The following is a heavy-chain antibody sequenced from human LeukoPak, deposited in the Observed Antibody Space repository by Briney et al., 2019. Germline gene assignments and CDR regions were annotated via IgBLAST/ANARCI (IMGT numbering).Heavy chain of an antibody. CDR2: ISGSGGST. CDR1: GFTFSRHA. Sequence: GGSLRLSCAASGFTFSRHAMNWVRQAPGKGLEWVSAISGSGGSTYYADSVKGRFTISRDNAKNSLYLQINSLRAEDTAVYYCARSSYSSSSSVWGQGTMVTVSS. V-gene: IGHV3-23*01. J-gene: IGHJ3*01. D-gene: IGHD6-6*01. CDR3: ARSSYSSSSSV.